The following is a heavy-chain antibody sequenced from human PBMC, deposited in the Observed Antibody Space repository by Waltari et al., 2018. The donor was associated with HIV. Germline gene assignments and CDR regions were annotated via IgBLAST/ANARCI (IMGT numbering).Heavy chain of an antibody. CDR1: GFTFSSYS. J-gene: IGHJ6*02. CDR2: ISSSSSTI. D-gene: IGHD3-22*01. CDR3: ARDLYYYDSSGYYSDYYYGMDV. Sequence: EVQLVESGGGLVQPGGSLRLSCAASGFTFSSYSMNWVRQAPGKGLEWVSYISSSSSTIYYADSVKGRFTISRDNAKNSLYLQMNSLRAEDTAVYYCARDLYYYDSSGYYSDYYYGMDVWGQGTTVTVSS. V-gene: IGHV3-48*01.